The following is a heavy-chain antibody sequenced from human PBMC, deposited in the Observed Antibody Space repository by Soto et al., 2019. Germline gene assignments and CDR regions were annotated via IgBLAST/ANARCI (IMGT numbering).Heavy chain of an antibody. Sequence: QVQLVQSVPEVKKPGASVKVSCKPSGYTFTSYGISWVRQAPGEGLEWMGWISGDNGNTDYAQTLQDRVTLTTDTSTNTAYMEVRSLSYDDTAVYYCARASRLGVSPFDYWGQGTLVTVSS. D-gene: IGHD3-16*01. CDR3: ARASRLGVSPFDY. CDR1: GYTFTSYG. V-gene: IGHV1-18*01. J-gene: IGHJ4*02. CDR2: ISGDNGNT.